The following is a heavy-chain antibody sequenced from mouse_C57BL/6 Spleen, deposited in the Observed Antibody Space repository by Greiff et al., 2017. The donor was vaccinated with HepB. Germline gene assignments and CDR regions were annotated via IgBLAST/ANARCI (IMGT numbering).Heavy chain of an antibody. Sequence: QVHVKQPGAELVKPGASVKLSCKASGYTFTSYWMQWVKQRPGQGLEWIGEIDPSDSYTNYNQKFKGKATLTVDTSSSTAYMQLSSLTSEDSAVYYCARKRDDAYWGQGTLVTVSA. CDR2: IDPSDSYT. V-gene: IGHV1-50*01. CDR1: GYTFTSYW. J-gene: IGHJ3*01. CDR3: ARKRDDAY.